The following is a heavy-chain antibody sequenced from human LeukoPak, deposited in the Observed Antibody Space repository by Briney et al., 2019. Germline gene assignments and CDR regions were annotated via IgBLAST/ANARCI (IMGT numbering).Heavy chain of an antibody. CDR1: GFTFNNAW. CDR3: TTPWLVAATGYYYYGMDV. Sequence: SGGSLRLSCAASGFTFNNAWMSWVRQTPGKGLEWIGLIKSKTAGGTTDYAAPVKGRFIISRDDSKNTLYLQMNSLKTEDTAVYYCTTPWLVAATGYYYYGMDVWGQGTTVTVSS. J-gene: IGHJ6*02. D-gene: IGHD2-15*01. V-gene: IGHV3-15*01. CDR2: IKSKTAGGTT.